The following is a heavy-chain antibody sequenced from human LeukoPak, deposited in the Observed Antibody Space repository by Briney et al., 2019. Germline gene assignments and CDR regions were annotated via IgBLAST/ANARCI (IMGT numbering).Heavy chain of an antibody. Sequence: GGSLRLSCAASGFTFSSYGMHWVRQAPGKGLEWVAVIWYDGSNKYYADSVKGRFTIFRDNSKNTLYLQMNSLRAEDTAVYYCARPPMITFGGVIDYYFDYWGQGTLVTVSS. CDR3: ARPPMITFGGVIDYYFDY. D-gene: IGHD3-16*02. J-gene: IGHJ4*02. CDR2: IWYDGSNK. V-gene: IGHV3-33*01. CDR1: GFTFSSYG.